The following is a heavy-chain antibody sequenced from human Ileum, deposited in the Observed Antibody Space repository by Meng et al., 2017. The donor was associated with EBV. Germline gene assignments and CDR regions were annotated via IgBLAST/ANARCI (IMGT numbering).Heavy chain of an antibody. V-gene: IGHV4-4*02. CDR3: GRDQGRELINH. CDR1: GDSISSDIW. J-gene: IGHJ4*02. Sequence: QGQRRESGPGLVKPSGTLSLTCTVSGDSISSDIWWSWVRQPPGKGLEWIGEVYHRGDTNYNPSLKSRVDISVDKSKNQFYLSLFSVTAADTAVYYCGRDQGRELINHWGQGTLVTVSS. D-gene: IGHD1-7*01. CDR2: VYHRGDT.